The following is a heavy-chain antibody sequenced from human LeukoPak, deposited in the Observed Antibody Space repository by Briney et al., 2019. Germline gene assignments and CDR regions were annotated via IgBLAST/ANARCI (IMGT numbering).Heavy chain of an antibody. CDR3: AKVPLNYDFWSGYELLFDY. CDR2: ISGSGGST. Sequence: GGSLRLSCAASGFTFSSYAMSWVRQAPGKGLEWVSAISGSGGSTYYADSAKGRFTISRDNSKNTLYLQMNSLRAEDTAVYYCAKVPLNYDFWSGYELLFDYWGQGTLVTVSS. CDR1: GFTFSSYA. J-gene: IGHJ4*02. D-gene: IGHD3-3*01. V-gene: IGHV3-23*01.